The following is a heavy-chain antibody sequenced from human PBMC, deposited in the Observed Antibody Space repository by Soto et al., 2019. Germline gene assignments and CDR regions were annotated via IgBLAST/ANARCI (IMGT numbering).Heavy chain of an antibody. CDR3: ARIHSAYYDFWSSPDYYFDY. Sequence: QVTLKESGPVLVKPTETLTLTCTVSGLSLSNARMGVSWIRQPPGKALEWLAHIFSNDEKSYSTSLKSRLTITKDTAKSQVVLTMTNMDPEDTATYYCARIHSAYYDFWSSPDYYFDYWGQGTLVTVSS. D-gene: IGHD3-3*01. CDR1: GLSLSNARMG. CDR2: IFSNDEK. J-gene: IGHJ4*02. V-gene: IGHV2-26*01.